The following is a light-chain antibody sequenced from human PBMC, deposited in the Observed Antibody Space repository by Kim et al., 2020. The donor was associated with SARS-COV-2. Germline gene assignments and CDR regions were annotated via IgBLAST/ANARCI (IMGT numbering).Light chain of an antibody. CDR3: NSRGSNDNVL. V-gene: IGLV3-19*01. CDR2: GKN. Sequence: ALGQTVRITCQGDSLRSYYATWYPQKPGQAPIVVIYGKNNRPSGIPDRFSGSSSGDTASLTITGTQAGDEADYYCNSRGSNDNVLFGGGTKLTVL. CDR1: SLRSYY. J-gene: IGLJ2*01.